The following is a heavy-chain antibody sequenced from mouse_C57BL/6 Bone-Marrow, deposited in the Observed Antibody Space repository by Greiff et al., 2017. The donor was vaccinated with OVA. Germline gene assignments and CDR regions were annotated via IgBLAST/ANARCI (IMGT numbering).Heavy chain of an antibody. CDR1: GYTFTSYW. Sequence: VQLQESGAELVKPGASVKLSCKASGYTFTSYWMQWVKQRPGQGLEWIGEIDPSDSYTKYNQKFKGKATLTVESSSSTAYMQLSSLTSEDSAVYYWAKDGSSSWFAYWGQGTLVTVSA. CDR2: IDPSDSYT. J-gene: IGHJ3*01. CDR3: AKDGSSSWFAY. D-gene: IGHD1-1*01. V-gene: IGHV1-50*01.